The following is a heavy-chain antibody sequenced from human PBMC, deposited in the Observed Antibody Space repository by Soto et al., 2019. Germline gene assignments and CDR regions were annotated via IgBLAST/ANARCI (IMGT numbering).Heavy chain of an antibody. J-gene: IGHJ4*02. CDR2: SITADGST. Sequence: GASVKVSCKASGYTFSTYALHWVRQGPGQRLEWMGWSITADGSTRYSQNFQGRVTMTRDTSANTAYMDLSSLRPEDTAMYYCTRDLWGGHDTAFDYWGQGTLVTVSS. D-gene: IGHD5-12*01. CDR3: TRDLWGGHDTAFDY. CDR1: GYTFSTYA. V-gene: IGHV1-3*04.